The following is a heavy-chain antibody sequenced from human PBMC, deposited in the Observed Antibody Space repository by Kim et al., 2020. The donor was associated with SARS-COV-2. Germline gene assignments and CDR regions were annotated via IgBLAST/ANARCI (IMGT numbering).Heavy chain of an antibody. J-gene: IGHJ5*02. CDR2: IYYSGST. CDR1: GGSISSSSYY. V-gene: IGHV4-39*01. D-gene: IGHD2-2*01. CDR3: ARLYCSSTSCYFGTWFDP. Sequence: SETLSLTCTVSGGSISSSSYYWGWIRQPPGKGLEWIGSIYYSGSTYYNPSLKSRVTISVDTSKNQFSLKLSSVTAADTAVYYCARLYCSSTSCYFGTWFDPWGQGTLVTVSS.